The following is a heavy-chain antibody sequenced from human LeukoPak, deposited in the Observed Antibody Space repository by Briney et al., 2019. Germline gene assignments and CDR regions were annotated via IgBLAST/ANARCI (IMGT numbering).Heavy chain of an antibody. CDR1: GFTFDDYA. D-gene: IGHD6-19*01. CDR3: AKGDAQWLACTLDY. J-gene: IGHJ4*02. Sequence: PGRSLRLSCAASGFTFDDYAMHWVRQAPGKGLEWVSGISWNSGSIGYADSVKGRFTISRDNAKNSLYLQMNSLRAGDTALYYCAKGDAQWLACTLDYWGQGTLVTVSS. CDR2: ISWNSGSI. V-gene: IGHV3-9*01.